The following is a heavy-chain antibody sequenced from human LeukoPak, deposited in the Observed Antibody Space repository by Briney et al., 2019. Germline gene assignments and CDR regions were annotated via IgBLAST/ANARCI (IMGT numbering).Heavy chain of an antibody. CDR2: IKQDGSEK. D-gene: IGHD3-10*01. Sequence: PGGSLRLSCAASGFTLSTFWMTWVRQAPGKGLEWVANIKQDGSEKYYVDSVKGRFTVSRDNAKNSLYLQMNSLGAEDTAVYYCARASYYYGSGSFDPWGQGTLVTVSS. CDR1: GFTLSTFW. J-gene: IGHJ5*02. CDR3: ARASYYYGSGSFDP. V-gene: IGHV3-7*03.